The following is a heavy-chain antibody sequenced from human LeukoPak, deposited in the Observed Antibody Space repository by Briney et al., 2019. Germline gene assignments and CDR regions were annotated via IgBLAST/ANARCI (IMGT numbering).Heavy chain of an antibody. V-gene: IGHV5-51*01. CDR3: ARQRYSSGWYFDY. J-gene: IGHJ4*02. CDR1: GYSFTSYW. Sequence: GESLKISCKGSGYSFTSYWIGWVRRMRGKGLEWMGIIYPGDSDTRYSPSFQGQITISADKSISTAYLQWSSLKASDTAMYYCARQRYSSGWYFDYWGQGTLVTVSS. CDR2: IYPGDSDT. D-gene: IGHD6-19*01.